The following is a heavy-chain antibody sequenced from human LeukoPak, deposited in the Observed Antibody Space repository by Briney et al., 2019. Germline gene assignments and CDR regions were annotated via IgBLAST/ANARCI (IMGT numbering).Heavy chain of an antibody. D-gene: IGHD3-3*01. CDR1: GLTFSIYA. CDR3: AKDGSLRFLEWLFPWYFDL. CDR2: ISGSGGST. V-gene: IGHV3-23*01. Sequence: GGSLRLSCAASGLTFSIYAMSWVRQAPGEGLEWVSAISGSGGSTYYADSVKGRFTISRDNSKNTLYLQMNSLRAEDTAVYYCAKDGSLRFLEWLFPWYFDLWGRGTLVTVSS. J-gene: IGHJ2*01.